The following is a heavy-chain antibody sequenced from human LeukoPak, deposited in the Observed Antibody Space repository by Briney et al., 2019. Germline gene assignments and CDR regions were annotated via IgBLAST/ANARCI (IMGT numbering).Heavy chain of an antibody. CDR2: IYYSGST. CDR1: GGSISSYY. V-gene: IGHV4-59*01. Sequence: PSETLSLTCTVSGGSISSYYWSWIRQPPGKGLEWIGYIYYSGSTNYNPSPKSRVTISVDTSKNQFSLKLSSVTAADTAVYYCARASYQVAAGLFDYWGQGTLVTVSS. J-gene: IGHJ4*02. D-gene: IGHD6-13*01. CDR3: ARASYQVAAGLFDY.